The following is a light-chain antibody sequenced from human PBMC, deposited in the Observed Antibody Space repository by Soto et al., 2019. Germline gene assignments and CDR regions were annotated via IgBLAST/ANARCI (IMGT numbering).Light chain of an antibody. CDR3: QQSYSTTWT. CDR1: QVISTY. J-gene: IGKJ1*01. V-gene: IGKV1-39*01. CDR2: AAS. Sequence: IHMTHSPSSLSASVVYRVSITCLSIQVISTYLNCYHQKPGKAPKLLIYAASSLQSGVPSRFSGSGSETDFTLTISSLQPEDFATYSCQQSYSTTWTFGQGTKVDIK.